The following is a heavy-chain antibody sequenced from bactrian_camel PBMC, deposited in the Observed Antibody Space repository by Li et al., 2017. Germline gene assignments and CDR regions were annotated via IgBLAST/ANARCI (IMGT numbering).Heavy chain of an antibody. J-gene: IGHJ4*01. D-gene: IGHD7*01. V-gene: IGHV3S9*01. Sequence: VQLVESGGGSVQAGGSLRLSCAARTGTFRSACMGWIRQVSGQEREGVASIDADGETSYVDSVKGRFTVSRDNGKNSVYLQMDSLKLEDTAMYCCAADFGPYCGGPYLARRANFEGQGTQVTVS. CDR2: IDADGET. CDR1: TGTFRSAC.